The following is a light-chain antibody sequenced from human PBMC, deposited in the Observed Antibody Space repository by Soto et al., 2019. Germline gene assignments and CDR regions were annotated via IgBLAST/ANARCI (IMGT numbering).Light chain of an antibody. J-gene: IGLJ2*01. CDR1: SSNIGSNA. V-gene: IGLV1-36*01. CDR3: AAWDDSLNGPV. Sequence: QSVLTQPPSVSEAPSQRVTISCSGSSSNIGSNAVDWYQHLPGQAPKLLIYYDNQLPSGVSDRFSGSRSGTSASLAISGLQFDDEADYYCAAWDDSLNGPVFGGGTKVTVL. CDR2: YDN.